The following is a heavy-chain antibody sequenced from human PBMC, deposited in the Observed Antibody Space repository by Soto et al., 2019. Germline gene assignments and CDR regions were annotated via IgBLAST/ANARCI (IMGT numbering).Heavy chain of an antibody. CDR2: IAGVDI. CDR3: AKDHFKGNGIYDGFDV. D-gene: IGHD1-20*01. Sequence: GGSLRLSCAGNGLTMSTYAMSWFRQAPGKGLEWVSTIAGVDIFYADSVQGRFTISIDNSKNLLFLQMHSLTADDTATYYCAKDHFKGNGIYDGFDVWGQGTTVTVSS. CDR1: GLTMSTYA. J-gene: IGHJ3*01. V-gene: IGHV3-23*01.